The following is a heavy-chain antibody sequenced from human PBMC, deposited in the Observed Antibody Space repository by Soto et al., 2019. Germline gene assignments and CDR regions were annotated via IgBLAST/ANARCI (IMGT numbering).Heavy chain of an antibody. CDR2: ITGSGGTT. J-gene: IGHJ5*02. CDR1: GFTFRNYA. CDR3: AKRLYSGSSYSWFDP. D-gene: IGHD6-6*01. V-gene: IGHV3-23*01. Sequence: PGGSLRLSCAASGFTFRNYAMTWVRQAPGKGLEWVSTITGSGGTTDYADSVKGRFTISRDNSKNTLFLQMNSLRAEDTAVYFCAKRLYSGSSYSWFDPWGQGTLVTVSS.